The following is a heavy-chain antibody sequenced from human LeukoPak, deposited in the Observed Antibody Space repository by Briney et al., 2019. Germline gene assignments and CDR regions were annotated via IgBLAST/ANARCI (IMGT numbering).Heavy chain of an antibody. CDR1: GFTFSSYW. CDR2: IKQDGSEK. Sequence: PGGSLRLSCAASGFTFSSYWMSWVRQAPGKGLEWVANIKQDGSEKYYVDSVKGRFTISRDNAKNSLYLQMNSLRAEDTAVYYCARGQVTAVTRLASFDIWGQGTMVIVSS. J-gene: IGHJ3*02. V-gene: IGHV3-7*04. CDR3: ARGQVTAVTRLASFDI. D-gene: IGHD4-17*01.